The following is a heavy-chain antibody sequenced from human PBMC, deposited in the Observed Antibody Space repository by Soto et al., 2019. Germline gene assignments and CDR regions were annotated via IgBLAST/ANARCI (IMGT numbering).Heavy chain of an antibody. CDR3: ARANWYSAY. Sequence: QVQLQESGPGLVKPSETLSLTCTVSGGSISNHYWSWIRQPPGKGLEWIGYIYYNGNTNYNPYLKSRVTMSVDTSKNQISLKLSSVTAADTAVYYCARANWYSAYWGQGTLVTVSS. CDR1: GGSISNHY. CDR2: IYYNGNT. V-gene: IGHV4-59*11. J-gene: IGHJ4*02. D-gene: IGHD7-27*01.